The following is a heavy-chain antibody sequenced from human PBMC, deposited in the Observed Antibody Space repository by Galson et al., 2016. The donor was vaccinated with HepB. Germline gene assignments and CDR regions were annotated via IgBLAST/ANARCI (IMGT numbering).Heavy chain of an antibody. CDR3: AKSQFALPDSGWFNAFDL. CDR1: GFTFNTYA. D-gene: IGHD6-19*01. Sequence: SLRLSCAASGFTFNTYAMTWVRQAPGKGLEWVSSISSSDGRTWYADSVRGRFTISTDNSKTTLYVQMNSLRVDDSALYYCAKSQFALPDSGWFNAFDLWGQGTMVTVSS. J-gene: IGHJ3*01. V-gene: IGHV3-23*01. CDR2: ISSSDGRT.